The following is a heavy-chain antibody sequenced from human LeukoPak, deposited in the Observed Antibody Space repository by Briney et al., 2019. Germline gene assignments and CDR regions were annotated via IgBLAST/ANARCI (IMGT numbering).Heavy chain of an antibody. CDR3: VGNYYDSSGLDY. CDR1: GFTFSTYS. CDR2: ISSSGAYI. J-gene: IGHJ4*02. V-gene: IGHV3-21*01. D-gene: IGHD3-22*01. Sequence: WGSLRLSCAASGFTFSTYSMNWVRQAPGKGLECVSSISSSGAYIYYADSVKGRFTISRDNAKKSLYLQMNSLRAEDTAIYYCVGNYYDSSGLDYWGQGTLVTVSS.